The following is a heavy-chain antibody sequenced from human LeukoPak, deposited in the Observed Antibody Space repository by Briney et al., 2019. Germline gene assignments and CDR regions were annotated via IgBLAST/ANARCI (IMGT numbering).Heavy chain of an antibody. V-gene: IGHV6-1*01. CDR2: TYYRSTWYN. Sequence: SQTLSLTCAISGDSVSSKSAAWNWIRQSPSRGLEWLGRTYYRSTWYNDYAVSVKSRITINPDRSKNQFSLQLSSVTAADTAVYYCARVETVRGSKGYFDYWGQGTLVTVSS. CDR3: ARVETVRGSKGYFDY. CDR1: GDSVSSKSAA. J-gene: IGHJ4*02. D-gene: IGHD3-10*01.